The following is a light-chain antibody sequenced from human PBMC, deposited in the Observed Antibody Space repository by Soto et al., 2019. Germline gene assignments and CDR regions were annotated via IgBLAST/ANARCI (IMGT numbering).Light chain of an antibody. CDR2: WAS. Sequence: DIVMTQSPDSLAVSLDERATINCKSSQSIFYSSTNKNYLAWYQQKPGQPPELLIYWASTRESGVPDRFSGSGSATDFTLTISSLQAEDAAVYYCQQYYSTPLTFGGGTKVEIK. J-gene: IGKJ4*01. CDR3: QQYYSTPLT. V-gene: IGKV4-1*01. CDR1: QSIFYSSTNKNY.